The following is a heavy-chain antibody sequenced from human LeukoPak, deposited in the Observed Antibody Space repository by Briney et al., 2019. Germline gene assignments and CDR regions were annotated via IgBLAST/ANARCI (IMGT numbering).Heavy chain of an antibody. D-gene: IGHD6-19*01. V-gene: IGHV1-2*02. CDR2: INPNSGGT. CDR1: GYTFTGYY. CDR3: ARIAVAGTGGLGY. Sequence: ASVKVSCKASGYTFTGYYMHWVRQAPGQGLEWMGWINPNSGGTNYAQRFQGRVTMTRERSTSTAYMELSRLRSDDTAVYYCARIAVAGTGGLGYWGQGTLVTVSS. J-gene: IGHJ4*02.